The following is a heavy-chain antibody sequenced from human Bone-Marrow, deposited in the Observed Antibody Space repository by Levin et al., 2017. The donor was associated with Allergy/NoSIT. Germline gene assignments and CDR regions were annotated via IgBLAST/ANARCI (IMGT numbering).Heavy chain of an antibody. V-gene: IGHV4-31*03. CDR3: ARERSDTGYKQFDY. D-gene: IGHD5-24*01. CDR2: IYYSGST. Sequence: KTSETLSLTCTVSGGSINSGGYFWSWIRQHPGKGLEWIGYIYYSGSTYYNPSLLGRVTISVDTSKNQFSLKLYSVTAADTAVYYCARERSDTGYKQFDYWGQGTLVTVSS. J-gene: IGHJ4*02. CDR1: GGSINSGGYF.